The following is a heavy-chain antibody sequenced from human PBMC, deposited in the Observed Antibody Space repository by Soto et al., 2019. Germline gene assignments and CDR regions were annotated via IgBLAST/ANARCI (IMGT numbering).Heavy chain of an antibody. Sequence: QVQLVQSGAEVKKPGSSVKVSCKASGGTFSSYTISWVRQAPGQGLEWMGRIIPILGIANYAQKFQGRVTITADKSTSTAYMELSSLRSEDTAVYYCARLLYGAPTSYGMYVWGQGTTVTVSS. D-gene: IGHD4-17*01. J-gene: IGHJ6*01. V-gene: IGHV1-69*02. CDR2: IIPILGIA. CDR3: ARLLYGAPTSYGMYV. CDR1: GGTFSSYT.